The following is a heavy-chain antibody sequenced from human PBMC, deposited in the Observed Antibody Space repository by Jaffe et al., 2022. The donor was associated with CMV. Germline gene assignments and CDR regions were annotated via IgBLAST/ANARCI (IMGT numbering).Heavy chain of an antibody. Sequence: QVQLQESGPGLVKPSETLSLTCTVSGGSISSYYWSWIRQPPGKGLEWIGYIYYSGSTNYNPSLKSRVTISVDTSKNQFSLKLSSVTAADTAVYYCARSASIVVVPAAIRATWFDPWGQGTLVTVSS. J-gene: IGHJ5*02. CDR1: GGSISSYY. D-gene: IGHD2-2*02. CDR2: IYYSGST. CDR3: ARSASIVVVPAAIRATWFDP. V-gene: IGHV4-59*01.